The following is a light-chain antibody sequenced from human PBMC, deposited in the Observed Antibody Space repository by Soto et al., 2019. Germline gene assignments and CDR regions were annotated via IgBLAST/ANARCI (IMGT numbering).Light chain of an antibody. CDR2: KAS. CDR3: QQYNSYSAWT. CDR1: QSISSW. Sequence: DIQMTQSPSTLSASVGDRVTITCRASQSISSWLAWYQQKPGKAPKLLIYKASSLESVVPSRFSGSGSGTEFTLTISSLQPDDFATDYCQQYNSYSAWTFGQGTKVEIK. V-gene: IGKV1-5*03. J-gene: IGKJ1*01.